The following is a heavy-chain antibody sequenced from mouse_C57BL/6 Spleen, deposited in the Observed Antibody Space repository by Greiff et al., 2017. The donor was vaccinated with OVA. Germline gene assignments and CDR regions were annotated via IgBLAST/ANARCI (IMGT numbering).Heavy chain of an antibody. CDR2: INPNNGGT. J-gene: IGHJ3*01. CDR3: ARGSYSNFPWFAY. V-gene: IGHV1-26*01. D-gene: IGHD2-5*01. Sequence: EVQLQQSGPELVKPGASVKISCKASGYTFTDYYMNWVKQSHGKSLEWIGDINPNNGGTSYKQKFKGKATLTVDKSSSTAYMELRSLTSEDSAVYYCARGSYSNFPWFAYWGQGTLVTVSA. CDR1: GYTFTDYY.